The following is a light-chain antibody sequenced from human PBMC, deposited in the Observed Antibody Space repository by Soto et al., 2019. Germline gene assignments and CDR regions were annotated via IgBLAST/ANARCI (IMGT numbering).Light chain of an antibody. Sequence: EIVMTQSPATLSVSPGERAALSCWASQSVSSNLAWYQHKPGQPPRLLIYGASTRATGIPARFSGSGSGTEFPLTISSLQSEDFAVYYCQQYNNWPKTFGQGTKVEIK. V-gene: IGKV3-15*01. CDR2: GAS. CDR1: QSVSSN. CDR3: QQYNNWPKT. J-gene: IGKJ1*01.